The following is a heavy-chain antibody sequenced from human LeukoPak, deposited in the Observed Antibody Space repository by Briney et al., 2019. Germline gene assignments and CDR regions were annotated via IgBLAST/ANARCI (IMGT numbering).Heavy chain of an antibody. CDR3: ARAGYYDSSGYYYYYGMDV. Sequence: ASVKVSCKASGYTFTSYGISWVRQAPGQGLEWMGWISAYDGNTNYAQKLQGRVTMTTDTSTSTAYMELRSLRPDDTAVYYCARAGYYDSSGYYYYYGMDVWGQGTTITVSS. V-gene: IGHV1-18*01. J-gene: IGHJ6*02. CDR1: GYTFTSYG. D-gene: IGHD3-22*01. CDR2: ISAYDGNT.